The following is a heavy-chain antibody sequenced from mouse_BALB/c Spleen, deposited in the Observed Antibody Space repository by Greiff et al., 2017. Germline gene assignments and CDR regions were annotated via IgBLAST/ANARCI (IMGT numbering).Heavy chain of an antibody. CDR1: GFTFSSYG. Sequence: EVQLVESGGDLVKPGGSLKLSCAASGFTFSSYGMSWVRQTPDKRLEWVATISSGGSYTYYPDSVKGRFTISRDNAKNTLYLQMSSLKSEDTAMYYCARQPYGNYDYWGQGTTLTVSS. D-gene: IGHD2-1*01. CDR3: ARQPYGNYDY. J-gene: IGHJ2*01. CDR2: ISSGGSYT. V-gene: IGHV5-6*01.